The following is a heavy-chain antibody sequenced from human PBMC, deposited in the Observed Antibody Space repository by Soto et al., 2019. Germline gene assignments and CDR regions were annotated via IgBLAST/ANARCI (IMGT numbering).Heavy chain of an antibody. Sequence: ASVKVSCKASGFTFSSSAVQWVRQARGQRLEWIGWIVVGSGSTNYAQKFQERVTITRDMSTSTAYMELSSLRSEDTALYYCVTEQYSSSSIGMDVWGQGTTVTVSS. J-gene: IGHJ6*02. V-gene: IGHV1-58*01. CDR1: GFTFSSSA. D-gene: IGHD6-6*01. CDR2: IVVGSGST. CDR3: VTEQYSSSSIGMDV.